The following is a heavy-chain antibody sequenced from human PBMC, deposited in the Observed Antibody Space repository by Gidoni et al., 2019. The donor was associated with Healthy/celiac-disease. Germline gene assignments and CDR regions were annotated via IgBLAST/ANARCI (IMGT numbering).Heavy chain of an antibody. CDR3: AKIVDTAMVPDESYYYYGMDV. Sequence: APGKGLEGVSAISGSGGSTYYADSVKGRFTISRDNSKNTLYLQMNRLRAEDTAVYYCAKIVDTAMVPDESYYYYGMDVWGQGTTVTVSS. CDR2: ISGSGGST. V-gene: IGHV3-23*01. J-gene: IGHJ6*02. D-gene: IGHD5-18*01.